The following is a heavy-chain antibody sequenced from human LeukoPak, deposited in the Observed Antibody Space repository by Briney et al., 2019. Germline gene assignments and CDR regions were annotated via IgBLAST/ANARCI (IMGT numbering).Heavy chain of an antibody. D-gene: IGHD3-9*01. CDR2: INPSGGST. CDR1: GYTFTSYY. V-gene: IGHV1-46*01. J-gene: IGHJ4*02. CDR3: ARDRRYTTKSSYFDY. Sequence: GASVKVSCKASGYTFTSYYMHWVRQAPGQGLEWMGIINPSGGSTSYAQKFQGRVTMTRDTSTGTVYMELSSLRSEDTAVYYCARDRRYTTKSSYFDYWGQGTLVTVSS.